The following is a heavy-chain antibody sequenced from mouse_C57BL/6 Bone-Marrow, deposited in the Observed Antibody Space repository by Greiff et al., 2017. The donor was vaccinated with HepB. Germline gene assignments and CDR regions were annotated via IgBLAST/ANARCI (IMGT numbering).Heavy chain of an antibody. CDR3: ARTIYYYGSSYFYYAMDY. Sequence: VMLVESGPELVKPGASVKISCKASGYAFSSSWMNWVKQRPGKGLEWIGRIYPGDGDTNYNGKFKGKATLTADKSSSTAYMQLSSLTSEDSAVYFCARTIYYYGSSYFYYAMDYWGQGTSVTASS. J-gene: IGHJ4*01. V-gene: IGHV1-82*01. CDR1: GYAFSSSW. D-gene: IGHD1-1*01. CDR2: IYPGDGDT.